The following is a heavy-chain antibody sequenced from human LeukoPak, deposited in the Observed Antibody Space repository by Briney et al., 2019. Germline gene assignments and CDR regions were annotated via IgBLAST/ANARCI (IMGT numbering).Heavy chain of an antibody. J-gene: IGHJ6*04. V-gene: IGHV3-23*01. Sequence: PGGSLRLSCAASGFTYSSYAMSWVRQAPGKGLEWVSAISVSGGSTYYADSVKGRFTISRDNAKNPLYLQMNSLRAEDTAVYYCAELGITMIGGVWGKGTTVTISS. CDR3: AELGITMIGGV. CDR1: GFTYSSYA. CDR2: ISVSGGST. D-gene: IGHD3-10*02.